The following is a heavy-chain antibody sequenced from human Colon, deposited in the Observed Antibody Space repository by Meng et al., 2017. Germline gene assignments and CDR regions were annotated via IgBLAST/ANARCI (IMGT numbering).Heavy chain of an antibody. Sequence: SETLSLTCTLSGGSISTYYWSWIRQPPGKEPEWIGYVSHDGTTSYNPSLESRVTISLDTSKNQFSLNLNSVTAADTAVHYCARDVRGSFFDIWGQGTMVTVSS. V-gene: IGHV4-59*13. CDR2: VSHDGTT. CDR1: GGSISTYY. J-gene: IGHJ3*02. CDR3: ARDVRGSFFDI.